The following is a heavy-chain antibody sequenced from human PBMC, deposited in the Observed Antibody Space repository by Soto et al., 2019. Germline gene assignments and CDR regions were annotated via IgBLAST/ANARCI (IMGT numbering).Heavy chain of an antibody. J-gene: IGHJ4*02. CDR1: GFTFSSYA. V-gene: IGHV3-23*01. Sequence: GGSLRLSCAASGFTFSSYAMGWVRQGPGKGLEWVAVVGIGGSTHYADSVRGRFTISRDNSKNTLSLQMNSLTAEDTAVYFCAKRRGAGGHFDYWGQGALVTVSS. CDR3: AKRRGAGGHFDY. D-gene: IGHD2-15*01. CDR2: VGIGGST.